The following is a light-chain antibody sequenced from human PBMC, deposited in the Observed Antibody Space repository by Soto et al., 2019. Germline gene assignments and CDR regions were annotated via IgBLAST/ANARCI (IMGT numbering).Light chain of an antibody. V-gene: IGKV1-39*01. CDR2: RSS. Sequence: DIQMTQSPSSLSASLGDRVTITCRASQDIDTHLNWYQQKPGKAPKLLIFRSSALQSGVPSRFSGSGSGTDFSLTINSLQPEDFATYFWQQTFSPYVSFGGGSKV. CDR1: QDIDTH. J-gene: IGKJ4*01. CDR3: QQTFSPYVS.